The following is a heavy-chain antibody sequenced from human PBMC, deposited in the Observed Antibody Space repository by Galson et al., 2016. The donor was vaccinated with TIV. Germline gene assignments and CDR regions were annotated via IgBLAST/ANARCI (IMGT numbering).Heavy chain of an antibody. J-gene: IGHJ5*02. CDR3: ARGRGIYDSSGYFLFDH. D-gene: IGHD3-22*01. Sequence: SVKVSCKASGVTFSYFAFSWVRQAPGQGLEWMGGIVPMFGTTNYAQKFQGRVTISADESTTTAYLELSSLRYEDTAVYYCARGRGIYDSSGYFLFDHWGQGTLVTVSS. CDR1: GVTFSYFA. CDR2: IVPMFGTT. V-gene: IGHV1-69*13.